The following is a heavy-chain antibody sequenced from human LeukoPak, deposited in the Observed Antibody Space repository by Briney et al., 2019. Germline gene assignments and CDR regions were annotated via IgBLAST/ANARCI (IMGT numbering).Heavy chain of an antibody. CDR3: ARQFTGMALGAFDI. J-gene: IGHJ3*02. Sequence: GESLKISCKGAGYSFTNYWIGWVRQMPGKGLEWMGIIYPGDSDTRYSPSFQGQVTILADKSISTAYLQWSSLKASDTAMYYCARQFTGMALGAFDIWGQGTMVTVSS. V-gene: IGHV5-51*01. D-gene: IGHD5-18*01. CDR1: GYSFTNYW. CDR2: IYPGDSDT.